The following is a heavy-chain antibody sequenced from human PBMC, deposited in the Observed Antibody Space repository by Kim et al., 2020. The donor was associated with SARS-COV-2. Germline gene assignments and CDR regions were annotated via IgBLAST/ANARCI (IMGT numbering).Heavy chain of an antibody. V-gene: IGHV4-31*02. Sequence: GSTYSNPTLKSRVTISVATSKNQFSLKLSSVTAADTAVYYCARVLIAAFDIWGQGTMVTVSS. CDR3: ARVLIAAFDI. D-gene: IGHD2-8*01. J-gene: IGHJ3*02. CDR2: GST.